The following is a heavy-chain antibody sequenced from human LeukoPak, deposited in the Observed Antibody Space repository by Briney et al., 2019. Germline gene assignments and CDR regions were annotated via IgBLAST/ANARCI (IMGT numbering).Heavy chain of an antibody. V-gene: IGHV1-2*02. CDR3: VPSANYYYFDY. CDR1: GYTFTGYY. D-gene: IGHD4/OR15-4a*01. Sequence: ASVKVSRKASGYTFTGYYMHWVRQAPGLGFEWMGWINPKSGGTSYPQKFQGRLTMTRDTSISTAYMELSRLRSDDTAVYYCVPSANYYYFDYWGQGTLVTVSS. J-gene: IGHJ4*02. CDR2: INPKSGGT.